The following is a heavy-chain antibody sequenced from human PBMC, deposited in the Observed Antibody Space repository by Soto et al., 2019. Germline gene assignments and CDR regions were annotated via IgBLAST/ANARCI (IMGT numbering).Heavy chain of an antibody. CDR2: TSHDGVT. CDR3: AKTMALYYYYYGMDV. Sequence: SETLSLTCAVSSGSIDNVYWWSWVRQSPGKGLEWIGETSHDGVTNYNPSLEGRVTISIDKSKNQFYLDLNSVTAADTAMYYCAKTMALYYYYYGMDVWGQGTTVNVS. CDR1: SGSIDNVYW. J-gene: IGHJ6*02. D-gene: IGHD3-10*01. V-gene: IGHV4-4*02.